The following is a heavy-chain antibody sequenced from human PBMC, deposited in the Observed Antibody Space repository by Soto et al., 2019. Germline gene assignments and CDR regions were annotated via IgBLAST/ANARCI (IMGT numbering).Heavy chain of an antibody. J-gene: IGHJ3*02. D-gene: IGHD2-15*01. CDR1: GFTFSDYY. CDR2: ISSSGTGI. V-gene: IGHV3-11*01. Sequence: QVQLVDSGGGFVKPGGSLRLSCATSGFTFSDYYMTWIRQAPGKGLEWVSYISSSGTGIYYPDSVNGLFTMSRDNSNNSLYLQMSSLRAEDTAGHYCARAYSDSFDIWGQGTMVTVSS. CDR3: ARAYSDSFDI.